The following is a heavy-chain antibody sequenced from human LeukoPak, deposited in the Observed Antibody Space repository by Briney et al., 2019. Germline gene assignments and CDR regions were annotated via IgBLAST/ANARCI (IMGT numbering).Heavy chain of an antibody. CDR3: ARGYSYGLYEVRAAGDY. V-gene: IGHV3-74*01. D-gene: IGHD5-18*01. CDR2: INSHGSST. Sequence: GGSLRLSCAASGFTFSSYWMHWVRQAPGKGLVWVSRINSHGSSTSYADSVKGRFTISRDNAKNSLYLQMNSLRAEDTAVYYCARGYSYGLYEVRAAGDYWGQGTLVTVSS. J-gene: IGHJ4*02. CDR1: GFTFSSYW.